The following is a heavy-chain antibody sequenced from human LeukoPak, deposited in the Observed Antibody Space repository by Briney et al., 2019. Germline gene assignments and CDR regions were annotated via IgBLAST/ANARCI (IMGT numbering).Heavy chain of an antibody. CDR1: GGSISTYY. Sequence: SETLSLTCTVSGGSISTYYWSWIRQPPGKGLEWIGYIYHSGSTNYNPSLKSRITISVDTSQNQFSLKLSSVTAADTAVYCCARGGYTYGFDAFDIWGQGTMVTVSS. J-gene: IGHJ3*02. CDR3: ARGGYTYGFDAFDI. CDR2: IYHSGST. V-gene: IGHV4-59*01. D-gene: IGHD5-18*01.